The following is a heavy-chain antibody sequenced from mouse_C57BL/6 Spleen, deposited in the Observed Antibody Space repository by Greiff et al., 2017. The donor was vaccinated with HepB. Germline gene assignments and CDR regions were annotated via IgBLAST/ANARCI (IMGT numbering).Heavy chain of an antibody. CDR2: IDPENGDT. V-gene: IGHV14-4*01. Sequence: EVQLQQSGAELVRPGASVKLSCTASGFNIKDDYMHWVKQRPEQGLEWIGWIDPENGDTEYASKFQGNATITADTSSNTAYLQLSSLTSEDTAVYYCTTTTVVATNYYAMDYWGQGTSVTVSS. J-gene: IGHJ4*01. CDR3: TTTTVVATNYYAMDY. D-gene: IGHD1-1*01. CDR1: GFNIKDDY.